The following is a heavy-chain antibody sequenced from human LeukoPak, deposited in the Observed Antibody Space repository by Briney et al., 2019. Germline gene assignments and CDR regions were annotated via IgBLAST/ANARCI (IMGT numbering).Heavy chain of an antibody. CDR1: GGTFSSYA. V-gene: IGHV1-69*13. D-gene: IGHD5-12*01. Sequence: GASVKVSCKASGGTFSSYAISWVRQAPGQGLEWMGGIIPIFGTANYAQKFQGRVTITADESTSTSYMELSSLRFEDTAVYYCAREPRYSAYDRVLDYWGQGTLVTVSS. J-gene: IGHJ4*02. CDR3: AREPRYSAYDRVLDY. CDR2: IIPIFGTA.